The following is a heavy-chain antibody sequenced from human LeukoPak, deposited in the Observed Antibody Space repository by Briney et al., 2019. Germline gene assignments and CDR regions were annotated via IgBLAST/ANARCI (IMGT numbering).Heavy chain of an antibody. CDR1: GYSFTSYW. CDR2: IFPDDSDS. D-gene: IGHD1-26*01. CDR3: ARLRWSYPYYFDY. V-gene: IGHV5-51*01. Sequence: GESLKISCKGSGYSFTSYWIAWVRQMPGKGLEWMGIIFPDDSDSKYSPSFQGQVTFSADKSISTAYLQWSSLKASDTAMYYCARLRWSYPYYFDYWGQGTLVTVSS. J-gene: IGHJ4*02.